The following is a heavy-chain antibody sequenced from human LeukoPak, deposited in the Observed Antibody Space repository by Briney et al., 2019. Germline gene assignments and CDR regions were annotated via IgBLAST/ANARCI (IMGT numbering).Heavy chain of an antibody. CDR3: ARDSGERGSGSYLIAY. D-gene: IGHD3-10*01. V-gene: IGHV1-8*03. CDR2: MNPNSGNT. J-gene: IGHJ4*02. Sequence: GASVKVSCKASGYSFTSYDINWVRQATGQGLEWMGWMNPNSGNTHYSQKFQGRVTITRNTSISTAYMELSSLRSEDTAVYYCARDSGERGSGSYLIAYWGQGTLVTVSS. CDR1: GYSFTSYD.